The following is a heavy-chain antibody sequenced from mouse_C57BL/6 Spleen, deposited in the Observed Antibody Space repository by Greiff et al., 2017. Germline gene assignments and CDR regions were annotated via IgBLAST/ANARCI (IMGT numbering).Heavy chain of an antibody. CDR1: GYSFTGYY. CDR3: ARWGLGGCAY. V-gene: IGHV1-42*01. Sequence: VQLQQSGPELVKPGASVKISCKASGYSFTGYYMNWVKQSPEKSLEWIGEINPSTGGTTYNQKFKAKATLTVDKSSSTAYMQLKSLTSEDSAVYYCARWGLGGCAYWGQGTLVTVSA. J-gene: IGHJ3*01. D-gene: IGHD3-3*01. CDR2: INPSTGGT.